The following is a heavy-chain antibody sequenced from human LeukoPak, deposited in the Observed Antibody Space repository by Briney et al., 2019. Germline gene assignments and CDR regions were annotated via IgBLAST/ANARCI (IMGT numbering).Heavy chain of an antibody. D-gene: IGHD1-26*01. CDR2: ISFDGSNQ. V-gene: IGHV3-30*18. CDR1: GFTFSSYG. CDR3: AKPPEVGATVGYFDY. Sequence: PGGSLRLSCGASGFTFSSYGMHWVRQAPGKGLEWVALISFDGSNQYDADSVKGRFAISRDNSKNTLYLQMNSLRAEDTAVYYCAKPPEVGATVGYFDYWGQGTLVTVSS. J-gene: IGHJ4*02.